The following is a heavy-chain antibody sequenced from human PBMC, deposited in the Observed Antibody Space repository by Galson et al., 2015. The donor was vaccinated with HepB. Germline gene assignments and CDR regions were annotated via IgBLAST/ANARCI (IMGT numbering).Heavy chain of an antibody. CDR1: GFTFTSSA. Sequence: SVKVSCKASGFTFTSSAVQWVRQARGQRLEWIGWIVVGSGNTNYAQKFQERVTITRDMSTSTAYMELSSLRSEDTAVYYCAADGYYYDSPDPYYFDYWGQGTLVTVSS. CDR3: AADGYYYDSPDPYYFDY. D-gene: IGHD3-22*01. V-gene: IGHV1-58*01. CDR2: IVVGSGNT. J-gene: IGHJ4*02.